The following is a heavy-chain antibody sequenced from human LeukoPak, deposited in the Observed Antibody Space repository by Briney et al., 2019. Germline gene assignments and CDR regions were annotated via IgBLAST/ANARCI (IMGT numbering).Heavy chain of an antibody. CDR3: ARDRGGKGSAIFY. D-gene: IGHD2-2*01. V-gene: IGHV1-18*01. J-gene: IGHJ4*02. CDR1: GGTFSSYA. CDR2: IRPHTGET. Sequence: ASVKVSCKASGGTFSSYAISWVRQAPGQGLEWMGWIRPHTGETNSAQRFQGRVTMTTDTSTTTAYMELRSLRFDDTAVYYCARDRGGKGSAIFYWGQGSLVTVSS.